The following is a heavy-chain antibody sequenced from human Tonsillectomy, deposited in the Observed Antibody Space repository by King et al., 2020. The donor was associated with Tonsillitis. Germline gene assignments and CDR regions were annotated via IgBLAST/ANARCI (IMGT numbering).Heavy chain of an antibody. CDR2: IYYTGSA. Sequence: QLQLQESGPGLVKPSQTLSLTCTVSGGSINSGGLYWSWIRQHPGKGLEWIGYIYYTGSAYYNPSLKSRVTISIDTSKNQFSLKLSYMTAADTAVYYCARAWDNYAPPGAFDIWGQGTMVTVSS. J-gene: IGHJ3*02. CDR3: ARAWDNYAPPGAFDI. D-gene: IGHD2-2*01. V-gene: IGHV4-31*03. CDR1: GGSINSGGLY.